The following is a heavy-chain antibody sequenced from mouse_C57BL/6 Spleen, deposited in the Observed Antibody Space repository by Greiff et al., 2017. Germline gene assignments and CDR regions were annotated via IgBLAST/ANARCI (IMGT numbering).Heavy chain of an antibody. Sequence: VQLKESGPELVKPGASVKMSCKASGYTFTDYNMHWVKQSHGKSLEWIGYINPNNGGTSYNQKFKGKATLTVNKSSSTAYMELRSLTSEDSAVYYCARNPHYYGSSLYYFDYWGQGTTLTVSS. CDR1: GYTFTDYN. V-gene: IGHV1-22*01. D-gene: IGHD1-1*01. CDR2: INPNNGGT. CDR3: ARNPHYYGSSLYYFDY. J-gene: IGHJ2*01.